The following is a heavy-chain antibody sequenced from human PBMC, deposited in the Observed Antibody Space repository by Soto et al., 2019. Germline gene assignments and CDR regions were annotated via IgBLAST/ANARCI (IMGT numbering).Heavy chain of an antibody. CDR1: GGSISSGVYY. D-gene: IGHD3-3*01. V-gene: IGHV4-31*03. CDR3: ARVSVEWLPFDY. Sequence: SETLSLTCTVSGGSISSGVYYWSWIRQHPGKGLEWIGYIYYSGSTYYNPSLKSRVTISVDTSKNQFSLKLSSVTAADTAVYYCARVSVEWLPFDYWGQGTLVTVSS. J-gene: IGHJ4*02. CDR2: IYYSGST.